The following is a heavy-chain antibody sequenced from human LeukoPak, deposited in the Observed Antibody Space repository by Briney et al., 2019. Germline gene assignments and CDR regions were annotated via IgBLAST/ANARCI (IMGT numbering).Heavy chain of an antibody. Sequence: SETLSLTCTVSGGSISSYYWSWIRQPPGKGLEWIGYIYYSGSTNYNPSLKGRVTISVDTSKNQFSLKLSSVTAADTAVYYRARLYSSSWAWGAFDIWGQGTMVTVSS. J-gene: IGHJ3*02. CDR2: IYYSGST. V-gene: IGHV4-59*01. D-gene: IGHD6-13*01. CDR3: ARLYSSSWAWGAFDI. CDR1: GGSISSYY.